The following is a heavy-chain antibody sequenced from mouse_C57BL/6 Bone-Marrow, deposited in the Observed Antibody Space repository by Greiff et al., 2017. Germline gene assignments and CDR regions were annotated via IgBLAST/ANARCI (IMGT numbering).Heavy chain of an antibody. CDR2: IDPSDSYT. CDR1: GYTFTSYW. Sequence: QVQLKQPGAELVMPGASVKLSCKASGYTFTSYWMHWVKQRPGQGLEWIGEIDPSDSYTNYNQKFKGKSTLTVDTSSSTAYMQLSSLTSEDSAVYYCARGMISWFAYWGQGTLVTVSA. D-gene: IGHD2-4*01. J-gene: IGHJ3*01. V-gene: IGHV1-69*01. CDR3: ARGMISWFAY.